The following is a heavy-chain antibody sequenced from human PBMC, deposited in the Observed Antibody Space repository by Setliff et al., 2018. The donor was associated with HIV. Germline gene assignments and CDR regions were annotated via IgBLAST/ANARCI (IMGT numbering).Heavy chain of an antibody. CDR1: GFSINRGYY. J-gene: IGHJ3*01. CDR3: AKSLAFGVSDAFDV. Sequence: PSETLSLTCAVSGFSINRGYYWAWIRQPPGKGLEWIGSMYHSGNTYYNPSLRSRITISADRSKNHFSLNLTSVTAADTAVYYCAKSLAFGVSDAFDVWGQGTMVT. D-gene: IGHD3-16*01. CDR2: MYHSGNT. V-gene: IGHV4-38-2*01.